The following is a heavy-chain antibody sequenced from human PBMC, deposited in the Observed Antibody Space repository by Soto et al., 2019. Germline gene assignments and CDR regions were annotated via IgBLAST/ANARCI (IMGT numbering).Heavy chain of an antibody. D-gene: IGHD3-22*01. CDR1: GYTFPSYY. V-gene: IGHV1-46*01. CDR2: INPSGGST. J-gene: IGHJ4*02. CDR3: ATAHPSFSSGYYDY. Sequence: QVQLVQSGAEVKKPGASVKVSCKASGYTFPSYYFHWVRQALGKGLEWMGIINPSGGSTSYAQKFQGRVTMTRDTSTSTVYMELSSLRSEDTAVYYCATAHPSFSSGYYDYWGQGTLVTVSS.